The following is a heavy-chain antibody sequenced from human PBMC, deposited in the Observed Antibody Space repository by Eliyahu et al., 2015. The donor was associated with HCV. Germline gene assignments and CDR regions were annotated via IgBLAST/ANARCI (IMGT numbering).Heavy chain of an antibody. CDR2: IYYSGST. J-gene: IGHJ6*02. CDR3: ARGRPTAFFPGPVDV. D-gene: IGHD2/OR15-2a*01. V-gene: IGHV4-59*01. Sequence: XVQLQESGPGLVKPSETLSLTCTVXGXSIXSYYWSWIRQPPGKGLEWIGYIYYSGSTNYNPSLKSRVTISVDTSKNQFSLKLSSVTAADTAVYYCARGRPTAFFPGPVDVWGQGTTVTVSS. CDR1: GXSIXSYY.